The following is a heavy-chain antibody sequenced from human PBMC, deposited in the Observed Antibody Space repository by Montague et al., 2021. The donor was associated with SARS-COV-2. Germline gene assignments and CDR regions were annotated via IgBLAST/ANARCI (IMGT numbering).Heavy chain of an antibody. CDR2: VLYNKGT. D-gene: IGHD3-9*01. V-gene: IGHV4-59*08. Sequence: SETLSLTCTVSGVSFTDYYWSWIRQPPGKGLEWVGDVLYNKGTNFNPSLKSRVAISVDTSKNQFYLRLTSVTAADTAFYYCVRHPQYAGLNGPTDSWDQGTLVTVSS. J-gene: IGHJ4*02. CDR3: VRHPQYAGLNGPTDS. CDR1: GVSFTDYY.